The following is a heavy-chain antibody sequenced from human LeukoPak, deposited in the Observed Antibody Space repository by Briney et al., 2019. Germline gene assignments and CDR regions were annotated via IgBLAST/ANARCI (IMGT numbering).Heavy chain of an antibody. CDR2: IYSDNT. CDR3: ARRAGAYSHPYDY. D-gene: IGHD4/OR15-4a*01. J-gene: IGHJ4*02. Sequence: GSLRLSCTVSGFTVSSNSMSWVRQAPGKGLEWVSFIYSDNTHYSDSVKGRFNISRDNSKNTLYLQMNSLRAEDTAVYYCARRAGAYSHPYDYWGQGTLVTVSS. V-gene: IGHV3-53*01. CDR1: GFTVSSNS.